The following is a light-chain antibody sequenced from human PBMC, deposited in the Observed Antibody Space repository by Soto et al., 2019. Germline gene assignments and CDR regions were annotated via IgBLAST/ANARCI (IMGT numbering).Light chain of an antibody. CDR3: QQYNSYSPLT. V-gene: IGKV1-5*03. Sequence: DIQMTQSPPSLFASLGDRVTITCRASQSISSWLAWYQQKPGKAPKLLIYKASSLESGVPSRFSGSGSGTEFTLTISSLQPDDFATYYCQQYNSYSPLTFGGGTKVDI. CDR2: KAS. J-gene: IGKJ4*01. CDR1: QSISSW.